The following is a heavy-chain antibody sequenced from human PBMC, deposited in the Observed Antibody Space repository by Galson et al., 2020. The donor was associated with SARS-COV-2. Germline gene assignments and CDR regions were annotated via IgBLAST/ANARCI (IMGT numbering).Heavy chain of an antibody. CDR1: GFTFSSYW. J-gene: IGHJ6*02. V-gene: IGHV3-7*01. CDR2: IKQDGSEK. D-gene: IGHD2-15*01. Sequence: LSLTCAASGFTFSSYWMSWVRQAPGKGLEWVANIKQDGSEKYYVDSVKGRFTISRDNAKNSLYLQMNSLRAEDTAVYYCARDQPCSGGSCYYYYGMDVWGQGTTVTVSS. CDR3: ARDQPCSGGSCYYYYGMDV.